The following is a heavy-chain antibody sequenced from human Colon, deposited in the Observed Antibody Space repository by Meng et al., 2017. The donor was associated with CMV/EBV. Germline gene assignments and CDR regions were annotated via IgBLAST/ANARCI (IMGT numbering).Heavy chain of an antibody. J-gene: IGHJ4*02. D-gene: IGHD3-22*01. CDR1: GVIGSGNY. CDR2: VSHDDAT. CDR3: AGGYYGSGGFALDY. V-gene: IGHV3-53*01. Sequence: AAGVIGSGNYVTWVRQAPGKGLRWVTVVSHDDATYYADSVKGRCTISRDTSKNTVYLQLDNLRAEDTAMYYCAGGYYGSGGFALDYWGQGTLVTVSS.